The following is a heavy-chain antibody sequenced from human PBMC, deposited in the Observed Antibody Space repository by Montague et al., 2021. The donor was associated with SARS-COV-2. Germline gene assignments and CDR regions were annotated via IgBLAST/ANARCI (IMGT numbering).Heavy chain of an antibody. J-gene: IGHJ5*02. V-gene: IGHV2-5*02. CDR1: GFSLSTSEVG. D-gene: IGHD3-9*01. Sequence: PALVKPTQTLTLTCSFSGFSLSTSEVGVGWIRQPPGKAPEFLALXYGDDDNRYKPSLKSRLTITKVTSKNQVVLTMTNVDPVDTATYYCAHFGILRYFDPWGQGTLVTLSS. CDR2: XYGDDDN. CDR3: AHFGILRYFDP.